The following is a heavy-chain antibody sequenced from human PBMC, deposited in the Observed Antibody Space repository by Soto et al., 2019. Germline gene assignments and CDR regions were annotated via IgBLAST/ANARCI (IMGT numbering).Heavy chain of an antibody. D-gene: IGHD6-13*01. CDR1: GYTFTSYG. V-gene: IGHV1-3*01. CDR2: INAANGDT. J-gene: IGHJ5*02. CDR3: VRRHVSATGIYWFDP. Sequence: ASVKVSCKASGYTFTSYGIHWVRQAPGQRLEWMGWINAANGDTKYSPKFQGRVTITRDTSASTAYMELSSLRSEDTAVYYCVRRHVSATGIYWFDPWGQGALVTVSS.